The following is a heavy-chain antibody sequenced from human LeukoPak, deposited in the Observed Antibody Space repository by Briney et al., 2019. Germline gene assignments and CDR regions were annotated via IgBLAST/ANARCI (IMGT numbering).Heavy chain of an antibody. CDR3: TREGGGAEAAFDY. D-gene: IGHD6-19*01. V-gene: IGHV4-39*02. CDR2: IYYSGST. J-gene: IGHJ4*02. CDR1: GGSISSGSYY. Sequence: PSETLSLTCTVSGGSISSGSYYWGWIRQPPGKGLEWIGSIYYSGSTYYNPSLKSRVTISVDTSKNQFSLKLSSVTPDDTAVYYCTREGGGAEAAFDYWGQGTLVTVSS.